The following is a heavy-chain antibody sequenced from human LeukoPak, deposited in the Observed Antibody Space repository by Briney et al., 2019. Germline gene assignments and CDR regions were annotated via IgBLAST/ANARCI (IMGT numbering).Heavy chain of an antibody. CDR3: ARGLDSSGYYGEFRFDP. CDR1: GYTFTSYY. J-gene: IGHJ5*02. CDR2: INPSGGST. Sequence: ASVKVSCKASGYTFTSYYMHWVRQAPGQGLEWMGIINPSGGSTSYAQKFQGRVTMTRDTSTGTVYMELSSLRSEDTAVYYCARGLDSSGYYGEFRFDPWGQGTLVTVSS. D-gene: IGHD3-22*01. V-gene: IGHV1-46*01.